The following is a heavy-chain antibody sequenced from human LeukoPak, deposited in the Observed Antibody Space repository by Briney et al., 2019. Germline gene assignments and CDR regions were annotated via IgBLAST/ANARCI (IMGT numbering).Heavy chain of an antibody. Sequence: GGSLRLSCAASGFTFSSYEMNWVRQAPGKGPEWVSYISSSGSTIYYADSVKGRFTISRDNAKNSLYLQMNSLRAEDTALYYCAKDMDDYYYYIDVWGKGTTVTVSS. D-gene: IGHD2-2*03. V-gene: IGHV3-48*03. CDR2: ISSSGSTI. CDR3: AKDMDDYYYYIDV. CDR1: GFTFSSYE. J-gene: IGHJ6*03.